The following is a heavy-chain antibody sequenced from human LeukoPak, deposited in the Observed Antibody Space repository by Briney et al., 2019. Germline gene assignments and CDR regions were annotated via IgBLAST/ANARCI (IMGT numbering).Heavy chain of an antibody. CDR1: GFTFSTYS. J-gene: IGHJ4*02. D-gene: IGHD6-19*01. CDR3: ARAQSSMAVAGPYYFDY. Sequence: GGSLRLSCAAPGFTFSTYSMNWVRQAPGKGLEWVSYISSGSTTIYYADSVKGRFSISRDNARKSLSLQMNSLRDEDTAVYYCARAQSSMAVAGPYYFDYWGQGSLVTVSS. CDR2: ISSGSTTI. V-gene: IGHV3-48*02.